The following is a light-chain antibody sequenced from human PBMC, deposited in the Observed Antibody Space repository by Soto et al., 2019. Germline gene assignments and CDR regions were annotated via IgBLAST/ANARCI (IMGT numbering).Light chain of an antibody. CDR3: QQYNNWPRT. Sequence: IVMTQSPASLSVSPGERATLSCRASQSVSSNLAWYQQKPGQAPRLLLYGASTGATGVPARFSGSGSGTDFTLTISSLQSEDFAVYYGQQYNNWPRTFGQGTKVEIK. J-gene: IGKJ1*01. CDR1: QSVSSN. V-gene: IGKV3-15*01. CDR2: GAS.